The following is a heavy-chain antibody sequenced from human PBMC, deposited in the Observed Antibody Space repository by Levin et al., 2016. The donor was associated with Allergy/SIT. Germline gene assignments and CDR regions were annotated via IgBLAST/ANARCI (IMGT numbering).Heavy chain of an antibody. V-gene: IGHV4-4*02. J-gene: IGHJ4*02. CDR2: IYHTGRT. Sequence: VRQAPGKGLEWIGEIYHTGRTNYNPSLKSRVAVSVDKSTNQFSLRLTSVSAADTAVYYCASARWDYWGQGTLVTVSS. CDR3: ASARWDY. D-gene: IGHD6-13*01.